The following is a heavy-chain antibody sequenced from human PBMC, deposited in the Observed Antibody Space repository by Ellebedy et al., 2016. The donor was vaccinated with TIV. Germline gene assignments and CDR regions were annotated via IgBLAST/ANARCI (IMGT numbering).Heavy chain of an antibody. CDR2: IYTSGST. CDR1: GGSFSGYY. J-gene: IGHJ4*02. V-gene: IGHV4-4*07. Sequence: SETLSLXXAVSGGSFSGYYWTWIRQPAGKGLEWIGRIYTSGSTNYNPSLKSRVTMSVDTSKNQFSLKLRSVTAADTAVYYCARDDWGGYYFDYWGQGTLVTVSS. D-gene: IGHD7-27*01. CDR3: ARDDWGGYYFDY.